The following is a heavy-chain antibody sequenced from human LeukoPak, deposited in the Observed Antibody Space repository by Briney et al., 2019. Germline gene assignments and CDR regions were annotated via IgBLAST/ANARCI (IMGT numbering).Heavy chain of an antibody. D-gene: IGHD2-2*01. V-gene: IGHV3-23*01. Sequence: GGSLRLSCAASGFTFSSYAMSWVRQAPGKGLEWVSAISGSGGSTYYADSVKGRFTISRDNSKNTLYLQMNSLRAEDTAVYYCAKVFMSCSSTSCPYDYWGQGTLVTVSS. CDR1: GFTFSSYA. CDR3: AKVFMSCSSTSCPYDY. J-gene: IGHJ4*02. CDR2: ISGSGGST.